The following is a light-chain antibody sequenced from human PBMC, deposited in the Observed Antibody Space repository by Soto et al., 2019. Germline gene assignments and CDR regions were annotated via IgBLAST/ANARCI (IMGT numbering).Light chain of an antibody. CDR1: QGISSS. CDR2: ASS. V-gene: IGKV1-16*01. CDR3: QQYESYPYT. Sequence: DIQMTQSPSSLSASVGDKVTITCRASQGISSSLAWFRLKPGRAPESVIFASSTLQGGVPSRFRGSGPGTHFTLTITSLQPEDSATFYCQQYESYPYTFGQGTRLEI. J-gene: IGKJ2*01.